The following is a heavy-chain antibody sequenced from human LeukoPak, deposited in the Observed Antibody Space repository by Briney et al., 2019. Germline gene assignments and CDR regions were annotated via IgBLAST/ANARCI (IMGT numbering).Heavy chain of an antibody. D-gene: IGHD5-24*01. V-gene: IGHV3-9*01. Sequence: GGSLRLSCAVSGFNFDDYAMHWVRQAPGRGLEWVSGINWKTGNGIYADSVKGRFTISRDNAKNSLYLQMSSLRAEGTALYYCTRRAARWQFDLWGRGTLLTVSS. CDR3: TRRAARWQFDL. J-gene: IGHJ2*01. CDR2: INWKTGNG. CDR1: GFNFDDYA.